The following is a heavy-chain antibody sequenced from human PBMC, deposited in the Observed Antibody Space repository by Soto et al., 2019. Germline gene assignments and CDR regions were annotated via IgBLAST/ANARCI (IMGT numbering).Heavy chain of an antibody. V-gene: IGHV1-3*01. Sequence: QVQLVQSGAEVKKPGASVKVSCKASGYTFTSYAMHWVRQAPGQRLEWMGWINAGNGNTKYSQKFQGRVTITRDTSASTDYMELSSLRSEDTAVYYCARDGGGYSSLSYGMDVWGQGTTVTVSS. CDR3: ARDGGGYSSLSYGMDV. CDR1: GYTFTSYA. D-gene: IGHD5-12*01. CDR2: INAGNGNT. J-gene: IGHJ6*02.